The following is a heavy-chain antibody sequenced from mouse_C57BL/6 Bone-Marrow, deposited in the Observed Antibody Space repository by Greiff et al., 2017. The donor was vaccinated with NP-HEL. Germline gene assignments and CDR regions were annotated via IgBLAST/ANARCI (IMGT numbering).Heavy chain of an antibody. V-gene: IGHV1-82*01. J-gene: IGHJ2*01. D-gene: IGHD4-1*01. CDR1: GYAFSSSW. CDR2: IYPGDGDT. Sequence: VQLQQSGPELVKPGASVKISCKASGYAFSSSWMNWVKQRPGKGLEWIGRIYPGDGDTNYNGKFKGKATLTADKSSSTAYMQLSSLTSEDSAVYFCARPPDWDRYYFDYWGQGTTLTVSS. CDR3: ARPPDWDRYYFDY.